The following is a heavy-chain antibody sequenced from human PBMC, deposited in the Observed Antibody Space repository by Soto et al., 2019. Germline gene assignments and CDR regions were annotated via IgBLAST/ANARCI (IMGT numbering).Heavy chain of an antibody. V-gene: IGHV4-31*03. CDR3: ARGRGEFDA. J-gene: IGHJ5*02. Sequence: SETLSLTCTVSGGSISSGGYYWSWIRQHPGKGLEWIGNIYYTGSTHYDPSLKSRITISLDTSKNQISLKLRSVSAADTAVCYCARGRGEFDAWGQGTPVTVS. CDR1: GGSISSGGYY. D-gene: IGHD2-21*01. CDR2: IYYTGST.